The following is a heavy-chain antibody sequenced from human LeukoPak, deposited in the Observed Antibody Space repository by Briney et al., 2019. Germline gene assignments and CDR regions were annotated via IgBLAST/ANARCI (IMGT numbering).Heavy chain of an antibody. CDR1: GFIFSRDS. CDR3: AKSPSVVRGVIYYFDY. CDR2: ISRDSDIR. V-gene: IGHV3-48*01. Sequence: PGGSLRLSCAASGFIFSRDSMNWVRQAPGRGLEWISYISRDSDIRYYADSVRGRFHISRDNARNSLYLQMNSLRAEDTAVYYCAKSPSVVRGVIYYFDYWGQGTLVTVSS. D-gene: IGHD3-10*01. J-gene: IGHJ4*02.